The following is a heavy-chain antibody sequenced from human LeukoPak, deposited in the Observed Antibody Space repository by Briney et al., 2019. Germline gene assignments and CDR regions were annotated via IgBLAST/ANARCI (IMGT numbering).Heavy chain of an antibody. D-gene: IGHD3-22*01. CDR1: GGSLSSYY. CDR3: ARHSYDSSGYYSHYFDY. CDR2: IYYSGST. J-gene: IGHJ4*02. Sequence: SETLSLTCTVSGGSLSSYYWSWIRQPPGKGLEWIGYIYYSGSTNYNPSLNSRVTISVDTSKNQFSLKLSSVTAADTAVYYCARHSYDSSGYYSHYFDYWGQGTLVTVSS. V-gene: IGHV4-59*08.